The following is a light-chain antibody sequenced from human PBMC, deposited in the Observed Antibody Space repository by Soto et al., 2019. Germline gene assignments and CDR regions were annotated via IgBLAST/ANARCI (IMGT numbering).Light chain of an antibody. Sequence: EIVLTQSPATLSLSPGERATLSCRASQNINISLAWYQQTPGQAPRLLIYDASNRATGIPARFSGSGSGTDFALTISSLEPEDFAVYYCQQGSNWPPRFTFGPGTKVDI. CDR2: DAS. V-gene: IGKV3-11*01. CDR1: QNINIS. J-gene: IGKJ3*01. CDR3: QQGSNWPPRFT.